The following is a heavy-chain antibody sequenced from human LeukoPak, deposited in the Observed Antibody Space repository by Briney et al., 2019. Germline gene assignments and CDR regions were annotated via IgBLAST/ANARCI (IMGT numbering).Heavy chain of an antibody. V-gene: IGHV3-66*01. CDR2: IYSDGPT. CDR1: GFSVSYYY. D-gene: IGHD4-11*01. J-gene: IGHJ4*02. CDR3: AKNDYSIFDY. Sequence: GGSLRLSCAASGFSVSYYYMSWVRQAPGKGLEWVSIIYSDGPTYYADSVKGRFTISRDNSKNTLYLQMNSLKAEDTAVYYCAKNDYSIFDYWGQGTLVTVSS.